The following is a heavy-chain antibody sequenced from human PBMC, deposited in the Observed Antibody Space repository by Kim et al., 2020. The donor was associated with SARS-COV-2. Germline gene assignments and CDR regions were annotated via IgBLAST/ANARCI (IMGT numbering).Heavy chain of an antibody. D-gene: IGHD4-17*01. J-gene: IGHJ4*02. Sequence: YNPSLKSRVTISVDTSKNQFSLKLSSVTAADTAVYYCARQVVDGDSSIDYWGQGTLVTVSS. V-gene: IGHV4-59*08. CDR3: ARQVVDGDSSIDY.